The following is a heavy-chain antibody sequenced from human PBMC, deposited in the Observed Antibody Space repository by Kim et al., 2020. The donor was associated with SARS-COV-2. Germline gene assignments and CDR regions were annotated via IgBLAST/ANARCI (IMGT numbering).Heavy chain of an antibody. CDR1: GGSFSSSSC. CDR2: IDHSGTT. D-gene: IGHD6-19*01. CDR3: ARGVSSAWTLRPWFDP. J-gene: IGHJ5*02. Sequence: SETLSLTCAVSGGSFSSSSCWSWVRQPPGKGLEWIGEIDHSGTTNYNPSLKSRVTISVDKSTTQFSLRLKSATAADTAVYYCARGVSSAWTLRPWFDPWGQGTLAT. V-gene: IGHV4-4*02.